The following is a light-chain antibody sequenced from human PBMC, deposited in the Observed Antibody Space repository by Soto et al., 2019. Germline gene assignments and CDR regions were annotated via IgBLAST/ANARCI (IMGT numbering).Light chain of an antibody. Sequence: EIVLTQSPGTLSMSRGERATLSCRASQSVSSSLAWYQQNPGQAPRPLIYGASNRATGIPDRFSGSGSGTDFTLTISRLEPEDFAVYYCQQYGSSGTFGQGTKVDIK. CDR2: GAS. CDR3: QQYGSSGT. J-gene: IGKJ1*01. CDR1: QSVSSS. V-gene: IGKV3-20*01.